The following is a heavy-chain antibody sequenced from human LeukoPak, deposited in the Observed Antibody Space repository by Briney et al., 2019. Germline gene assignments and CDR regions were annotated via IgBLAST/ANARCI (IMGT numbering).Heavy chain of an antibody. J-gene: IGHJ4*02. Sequence: GGSLRLSCAASGFTFRSYWMRWVRQAPGKGLEWVSAISGSGGSTYYADSVKGRFTISRDNSKNTLYLQMNSLRAEDTAVYYCAKVFGSGWYEPLYYFDYWGQGTLVTVSS. CDR1: GFTFRSYW. V-gene: IGHV3-23*01. CDR3: AKVFGSGWYEPLYYFDY. D-gene: IGHD6-19*01. CDR2: ISGSGGST.